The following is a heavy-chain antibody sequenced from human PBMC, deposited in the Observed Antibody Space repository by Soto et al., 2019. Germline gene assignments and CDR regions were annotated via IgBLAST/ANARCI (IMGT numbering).Heavy chain of an antibody. CDR1: GYSFAGYW. D-gene: IGHD3-22*01. Sequence: LGESLKISCKGSGYSFAGYWITWVRQKPGKGLEWMGRIDPSDSQTYYSPSFRGHVTISVTKSITTVFLQWSSLRASDTAMYYCARQIYSSDTGPPFQYYSDSWGQGTLVTVST. J-gene: IGHJ4*02. CDR2: IDPSDSQT. CDR3: ARQIYSSDTGPPFQYYSDS. V-gene: IGHV5-10-1*01.